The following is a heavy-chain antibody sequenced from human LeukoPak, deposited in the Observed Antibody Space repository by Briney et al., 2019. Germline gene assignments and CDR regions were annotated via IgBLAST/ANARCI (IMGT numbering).Heavy chain of an antibody. CDR3: ARDRHYYYDSSGSSYYYYMDV. Sequence: SVRVSCKASGGTFSSYAISWVRQAPGQGLEWMGRIIPIFGTANYAQKFQGRVTITTDESTSTAYMELSSLRSEGTAVYYCARDRHYYYDSSGSSYYYYMDVWGKGTTVTVSS. D-gene: IGHD3-22*01. CDR2: IIPIFGTA. J-gene: IGHJ6*03. CDR1: GGTFSSYA. V-gene: IGHV1-69*05.